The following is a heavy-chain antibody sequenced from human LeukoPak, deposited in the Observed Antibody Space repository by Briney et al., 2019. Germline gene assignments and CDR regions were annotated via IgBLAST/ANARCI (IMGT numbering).Heavy chain of an antibody. CDR3: ARGYYDSSGSLLY. CDR2: ISSNGGST. Sequence: GGSLRLSCAASGFTFSSYAMHWVRQAPGKGLEYVSAISSNGGSTYYANSVKGRFTIFRDNSKNTLYLQMGSLRAEDMAVYYCARGYYDSSGSLLYWGQGTLVTVSS. D-gene: IGHD3-22*01. J-gene: IGHJ4*02. V-gene: IGHV3-64*01. CDR1: GFTFSSYA.